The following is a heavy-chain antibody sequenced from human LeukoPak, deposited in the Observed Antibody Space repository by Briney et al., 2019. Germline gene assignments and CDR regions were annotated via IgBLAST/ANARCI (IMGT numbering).Heavy chain of an antibody. Sequence: GTLRLSCAASGFTFSDYYMRWIRQAPGKGLEWVSYISSSGSTIYYADSVKGRFTISRDNAKNSLYLQMNSLRAEDTAVYYCARDWGIQLWLPRFDYWGQGTLVTVSS. CDR1: GFTFSDYY. D-gene: IGHD5-18*01. J-gene: IGHJ4*02. CDR2: ISSSGSTI. V-gene: IGHV3-11*01. CDR3: ARDWGIQLWLPRFDY.